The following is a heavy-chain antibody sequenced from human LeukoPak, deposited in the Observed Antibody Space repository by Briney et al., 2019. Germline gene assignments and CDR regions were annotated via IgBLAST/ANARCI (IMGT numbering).Heavy chain of an antibody. CDR3: ARDWHFDL. J-gene: IGHJ3*01. CDR2: IGKNGVSR. Sequence: GWSLRLSCAASGFSFSSYAMYWVRQAPGKGLEYVSAIGKNGVSRYYANSVRGRFTISRDNSKNTLYLQMGSLRADDMAVYYCARDWHFDLWGQGTVVTV. V-gene: IGHV3-64*01. CDR1: GFSFSSYA.